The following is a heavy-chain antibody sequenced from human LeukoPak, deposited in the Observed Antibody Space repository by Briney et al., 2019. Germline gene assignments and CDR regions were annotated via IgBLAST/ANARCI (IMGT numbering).Heavy chain of an antibody. Sequence: PSETLSLTCAVYGGSFSGYYWSWIRQPPGKGLEWIGEINHSGSTNYNPSLKSRVTISVDTSKNQFSLKLSSVAAADTAVYYCARGTSYSYGFRYYYYGIDVWGQGTTVTASS. CDR2: INHSGST. D-gene: IGHD5-18*01. CDR1: GGSFSGYY. CDR3: ARGTSYSYGFRYYYYGIDV. J-gene: IGHJ6*02. V-gene: IGHV4-34*01.